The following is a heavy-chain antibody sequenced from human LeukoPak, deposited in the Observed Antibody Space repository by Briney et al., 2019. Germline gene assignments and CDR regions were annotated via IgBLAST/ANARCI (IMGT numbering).Heavy chain of an antibody. J-gene: IGHJ4*02. CDR3: ARQIQLWTPDC. V-gene: IGHV4-39*01. Sequence: SETLPLTCTVSGGSISSSSYYWGWIRQPPGKGLEWIGSIYYSGSTYYNPSLKSRVTISVDTSKNQFSLKLSSVTAADTAVYYCARQIQLWTPDCWGQGTLVTVSS. D-gene: IGHD5-18*01. CDR2: IYYSGST. CDR1: GGSISSSSYY.